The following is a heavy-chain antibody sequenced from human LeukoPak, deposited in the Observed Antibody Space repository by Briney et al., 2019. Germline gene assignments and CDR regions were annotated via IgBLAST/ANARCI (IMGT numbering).Heavy chain of an antibody. J-gene: IGHJ4*02. Sequence: GGSLRLSCAASGFTFSTYGMNWVRQAPGKGLEGVSSISSSSSHISYADSVKGRFTSSRDNAKNSLYLQMNSLRAEDTAVYYCARAYCSSISCYYYFDYWGQGTLVTVSS. CDR2: ISSSSSHI. D-gene: IGHD2-2*01. CDR3: ARAYCSSISCYYYFDY. CDR1: GFTFSTYG. V-gene: IGHV3-21*01.